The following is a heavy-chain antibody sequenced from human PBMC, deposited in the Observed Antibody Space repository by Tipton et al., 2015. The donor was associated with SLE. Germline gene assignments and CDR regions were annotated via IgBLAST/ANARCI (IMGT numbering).Heavy chain of an antibody. CDR1: GFTFSNTY. Sequence: SLRLSCAVSGFTFSNTYMSWVRQAPGKGLEWVGRIKRKTDGGTTDYAAPVQGRFTISRDDSKSTLFLQMNSLKTEDTAVYYCSTGLSAARYQVDYWGQGTLVTVSA. V-gene: IGHV3-15*01. D-gene: IGHD6-6*01. CDR2: IKRKTDGGTT. CDR3: STGLSAARYQVDY. J-gene: IGHJ4*02.